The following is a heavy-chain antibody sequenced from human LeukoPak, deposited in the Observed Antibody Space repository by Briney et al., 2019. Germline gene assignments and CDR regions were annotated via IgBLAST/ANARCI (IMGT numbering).Heavy chain of an antibody. V-gene: IGHV3-21*04. CDR1: GFTFSHYS. CDR2: FGSDLTFT. D-gene: IGHD5-24*01. CDR3: ARDRLGDGYIREFDS. J-gene: IGHJ4*02. Sequence: PGRSLRLSCVGSGFTFSHYSMNWVRQAPGKGLEWVSSFGSDLTFTSYADSVKGRFTISRDNAESSIYLHMNSLRDDDTAIYYCARDRLGDGYIREFDSWGQGTLVTVSS.